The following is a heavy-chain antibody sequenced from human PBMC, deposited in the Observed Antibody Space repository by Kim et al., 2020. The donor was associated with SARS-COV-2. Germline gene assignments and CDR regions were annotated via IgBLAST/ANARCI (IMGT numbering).Heavy chain of an antibody. V-gene: IGHV3-9*01. Sequence: GGSLRLSCAASGFTFDDYAMHWVRQGLGNGLAWVSGISWPRGSIGYADSVKGRFTISRDNAKNSLYLQMNRLRAEDTALYYCVRTGAYCSSTSCYHGYYYYGMDVWGQGTTVTVSS. D-gene: IGHD2-2*01. J-gene: IGHJ6*02. CDR3: VRTGAYCSSTSCYHGYYYYGMDV. CDR1: GFTFDDYA. CDR2: ISWPRGSI.